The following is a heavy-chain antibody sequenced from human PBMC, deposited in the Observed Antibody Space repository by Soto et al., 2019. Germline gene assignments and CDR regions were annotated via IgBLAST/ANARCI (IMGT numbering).Heavy chain of an antibody. D-gene: IGHD6-19*01. CDR2: ISYDGSNK. J-gene: IGHJ4*02. CDR1: GFTFSSYG. CDR3: VNDLVVGYSSGWYLDY. Sequence: QVQLVESGGGVVQPGRSLRLSCEASGFTFSSYGMHWVRQAPGKGLEWVAVISYDGSNKYYADSVKGRFTISRDNSKNALYPQRNSLRAEGTAVYYFVNDLVVGYSSGWYLDYWGQGTLVTVSS. V-gene: IGHV3-30*18.